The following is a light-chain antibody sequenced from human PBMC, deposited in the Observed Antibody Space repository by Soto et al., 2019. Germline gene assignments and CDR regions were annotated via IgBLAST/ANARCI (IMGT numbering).Light chain of an antibody. CDR2: WAS. CDR1: QSVLYSSNNNSY. V-gene: IGKV4-1*01. CDR3: QQYFSTWT. J-gene: IGKJ1*01. Sequence: IVMTQSPDSLAASLVARATINCKSSQSVLYSSNNNSYLAWYQQKPGQSPKLLIYWASVRESGVPDRFSGSGSGTDFTLTISSLQAEDVAVYHCQQYFSTWTFGQGTKVEIK.